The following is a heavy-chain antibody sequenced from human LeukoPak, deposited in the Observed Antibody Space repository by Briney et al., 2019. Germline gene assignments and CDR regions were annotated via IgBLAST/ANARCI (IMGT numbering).Heavy chain of an antibody. CDR3: AREGGYDSSGTLFDY. V-gene: IGHV4-39*07. Sequence: SETLSLTCTVSGGSISSNSYYWGWIRQPPGKGLEWIGSIYYSGSTYYNPSLKSRVTISVDTSKNQFSLKLSSVTAADTAVYYCAREGGYDSSGTLFDYWGQGTLVTVSS. CDR2: IYYSGST. J-gene: IGHJ4*02. D-gene: IGHD3-22*01. CDR1: GGSISSNSYY.